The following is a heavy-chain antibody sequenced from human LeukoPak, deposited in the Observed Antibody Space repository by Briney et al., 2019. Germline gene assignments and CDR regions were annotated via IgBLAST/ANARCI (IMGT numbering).Heavy chain of an antibody. V-gene: IGHV3-23*01. CDR2: IRRDGRYI. J-gene: IGHJ4*02. CDR1: GFTFSRNA. D-gene: IGHD6-6*01. Sequence: PGGSLRLSCGVSGFTFSRNAIKGVRQTTGKGVEWLSAIRRDGRYIYYTDSVKGRFTTHRDNPKNTVYMQIQGLRVEHTAVYSCATVMGSSPSTAYFAYWGQGTLVTVSS. CDR3: ATVMGSSPSTAYFAY.